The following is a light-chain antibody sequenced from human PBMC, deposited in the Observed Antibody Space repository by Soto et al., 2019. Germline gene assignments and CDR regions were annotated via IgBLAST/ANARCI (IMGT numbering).Light chain of an antibody. CDR1: PTARTY. Sequence: EIVLTQSPATLSLSPGERATLSCRASPTARTYLAWYQQKPGQAPRLLIYDVSNRATGVPARFSGSGSETDFSLTISSLEPEAFAVYDCHHHSSWPLTCDGGTRVEI. CDR2: DVS. J-gene: IGKJ4*01. V-gene: IGKV3-11*01. CDR3: HHHSSWPLT.